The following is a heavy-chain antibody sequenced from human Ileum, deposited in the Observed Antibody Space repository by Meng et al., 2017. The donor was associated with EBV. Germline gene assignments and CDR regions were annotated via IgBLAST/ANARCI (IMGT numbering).Heavy chain of an antibody. CDR2: IYYSGST. CDR3: ARRYYGVPFDN. D-gene: IGHD3-3*01. CDR1: GDSISSSNHW. Sequence: QLQLPESGPGLVKPSETLSLTCAVSGDSISSSNHWWGWIRQPPGKGLEWVGTIYYSGSTFYNPSLKSRVTISLDTSKNQFSLKVSSVTAADTAVYYCARRYYGVPFDNWGQGTLVTVSS. J-gene: IGHJ4*02. V-gene: IGHV4-39*01.